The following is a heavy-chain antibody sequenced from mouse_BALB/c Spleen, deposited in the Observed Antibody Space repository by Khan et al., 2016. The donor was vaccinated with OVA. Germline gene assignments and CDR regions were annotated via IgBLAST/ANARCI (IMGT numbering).Heavy chain of an antibody. CDR2: IFPGDGTT. Sequence: QVQLKESGAELVKPGASVKLSCKASGYTFTGYDINWVRQRPEQGLEWVGRIFPGDGTTKYNEKFKGKATLTTDKSSSTAYMQLSRLTSEDSAVYFCARGSTMMSWFAYWGQGTLVTVSA. D-gene: IGHD2-4*01. CDR3: ARGSTMMSWFAY. V-gene: IGHV1S56*01. J-gene: IGHJ3*01. CDR1: GYTFTGYD.